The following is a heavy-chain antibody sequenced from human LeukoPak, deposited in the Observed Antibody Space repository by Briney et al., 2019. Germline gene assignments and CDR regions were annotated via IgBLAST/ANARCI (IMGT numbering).Heavy chain of an antibody. J-gene: IGHJ6*03. CDR3: ASIPYSSGWYDYYYYYMDV. CDR2: ISYSGST. CDR1: GGSISSSTYY. Sequence: SETLSLTCTVSGGSISSSTYYWGWIRQPPGKGLECIGSISYSGSTYYNPSLKSRVTISVDTSKNQFSLKLSSVTAADTAVYYCASIPYSSGWYDYYYYYMDVWGKGTTVTVSS. V-gene: IGHV4-39*07. D-gene: IGHD6-19*01.